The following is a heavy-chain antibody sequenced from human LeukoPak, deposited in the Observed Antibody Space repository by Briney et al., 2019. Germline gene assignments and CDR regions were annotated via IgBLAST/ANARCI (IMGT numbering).Heavy chain of an antibody. V-gene: IGHV1-18*01. Sequence: ASVKVSCKASGYTFNNYGISWVRQAPGQGLEWMGWVSSYNGDTNYAQKFQGRVTMSTDTSTSTAYMDYCARGLPPRRNYDSSGYYSYYFDYWGQGTLVTVSS. D-gene: IGHD3-22*01. CDR1: GYTFNNYG. J-gene: IGHJ4*02. CDR3: SGYYSYYFDY. CDR2: VSSYNGDT.